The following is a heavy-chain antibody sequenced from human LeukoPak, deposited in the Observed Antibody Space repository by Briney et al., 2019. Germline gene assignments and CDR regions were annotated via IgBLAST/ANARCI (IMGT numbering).Heavy chain of an antibody. Sequence: GGSRRLSGAASGFTFSGYAMHWVRQAPGKGLEGVAVISYDGSNKDYADSVKGRFTISRDNSKNTLYLQMNSLRAEDTAVYYCARASVDIVVVPAASESYYYGTDVWGQGTTVTVSS. J-gene: IGHJ6*02. CDR3: ARASVDIVVVPAASESYYYGTDV. CDR2: ISYDGSNK. V-gene: IGHV3-30-3*01. D-gene: IGHD2-2*01. CDR1: GFTFSGYA.